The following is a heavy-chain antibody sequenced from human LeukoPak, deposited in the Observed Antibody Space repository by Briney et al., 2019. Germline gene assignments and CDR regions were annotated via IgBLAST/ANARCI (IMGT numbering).Heavy chain of an antibody. CDR1: GGSISSYY. CDR2: IYYSGST. Sequence: SETLSLTCTVSGGSISSYYWSWIRQPPGKGLEWIGYIYYSGSTNYNPSLKGRVTISVDTSKNQFSLKLSSVTAADTAVYYCARLYYYDSSGLPGFDPWGQGTLVTVSS. J-gene: IGHJ5*02. D-gene: IGHD3-22*01. V-gene: IGHV4-59*01. CDR3: ARLYYYDSSGLPGFDP.